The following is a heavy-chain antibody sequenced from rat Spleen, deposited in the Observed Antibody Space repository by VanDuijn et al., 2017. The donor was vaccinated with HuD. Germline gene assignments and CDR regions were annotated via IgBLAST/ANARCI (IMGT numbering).Heavy chain of an antibody. Sequence: EVQLVDHGGGLVQPGRSLKLSCAPSGFTFSIYGMAWVRQAPTKGLEWVASIGTGGGNTYYRDSVKGRFTISRDNAKNTLYLQMNSLRSEDTATYYCTRGGLYYFDYWGQGVMVTVSS. J-gene: IGHJ2*01. CDR1: GFTFSIYG. V-gene: IGHV5S13*01. CDR3: TRGGLYYFDY. CDR2: IGTGGGNT.